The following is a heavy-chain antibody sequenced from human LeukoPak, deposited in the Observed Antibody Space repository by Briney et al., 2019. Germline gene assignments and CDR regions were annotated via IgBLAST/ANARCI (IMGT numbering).Heavy chain of an antibody. CDR1: GFTFSSYG. J-gene: IGHJ4*02. CDR3: AKASPRVWTTVTTIDY. Sequence: PGRSLRLSCAASGFTFSSYGMHWVRQAPGKGLEWVAVISYDGSNKYYADSVKGRFTISRDNSKNTLYLQMYSLRAEDTAVYYCAKASPRVWTTVTTIDYWGQGTLVTVSS. CDR2: ISYDGSNK. D-gene: IGHD4-17*01. V-gene: IGHV3-30*18.